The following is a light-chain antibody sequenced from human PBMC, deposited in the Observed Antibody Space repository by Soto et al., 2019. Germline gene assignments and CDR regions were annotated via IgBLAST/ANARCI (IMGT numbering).Light chain of an antibody. J-gene: IGKJ1*01. Sequence: EIVMTQSPATLSVSPGERATLSCRASQSVSSNLAWYQQKPGQAPRLLIYGASTRATAIPARFSGNGSGTEFTRTISSLQSEDFAVYYCQHYNNWPPWTFGQGTKVEIK. CDR2: GAS. CDR1: QSVSSN. CDR3: QHYNNWPPWT. V-gene: IGKV3-15*01.